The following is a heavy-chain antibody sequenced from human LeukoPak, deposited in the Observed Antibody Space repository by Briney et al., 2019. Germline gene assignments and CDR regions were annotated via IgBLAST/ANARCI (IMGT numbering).Heavy chain of an antibody. D-gene: IGHD3-3*01. V-gene: IGHV4-39*07. CDR1: GGSISSSSYY. J-gene: IGHJ5*02. CDR2: IYYSGST. Sequence: PSETLSLTCTVSGGSISSSSYYWGWIRQPPGKGLEWIGSIYYSGSTYYNPSLKSRVTISVDTSKNQFSLKLSSVTAADTAVYYCARVVSSNYDFWSGYYPSNWFDPWGQGTLVTVSS. CDR3: ARVVSSNYDFWSGYYPSNWFDP.